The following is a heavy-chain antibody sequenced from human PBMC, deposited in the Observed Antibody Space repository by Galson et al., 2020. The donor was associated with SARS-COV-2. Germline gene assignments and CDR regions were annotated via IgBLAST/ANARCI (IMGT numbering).Heavy chain of an antibody. CDR3: ARGPRFGELLSPFDS. CDR1: GFTFSSYA. V-gene: IGHV3-30-3*01. Sequence: GESLKISCAASGFTFSSYAMHWVRQAPRKGLEWVAVISNDGSNRYYADSVKGRFTISRDNSKNTLFLQMNSLRVEDTAVYYCARGPRFGELLSPFDSWGQGTLVTVSS. J-gene: IGHJ4*02. D-gene: IGHD3-10*01. CDR2: ISNDGSNR.